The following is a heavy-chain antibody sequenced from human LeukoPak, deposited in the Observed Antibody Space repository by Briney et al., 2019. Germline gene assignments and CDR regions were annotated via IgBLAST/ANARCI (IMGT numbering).Heavy chain of an antibody. CDR3: ARDTWEGSGSYWAD. Sequence: PSETLFLTCSVSGGSITSYYWSWIRRPAGKGLEWIGRIYSSGITNYSPSLKRRVTTSVDTSKNQFSLKLTSVTAADTAVYYCARDTWEGSGSYWADWGQGTLVTVSS. CDR2: IYSSGIT. V-gene: IGHV4-4*07. CDR1: GGSITSYY. D-gene: IGHD3-10*01. J-gene: IGHJ4*02.